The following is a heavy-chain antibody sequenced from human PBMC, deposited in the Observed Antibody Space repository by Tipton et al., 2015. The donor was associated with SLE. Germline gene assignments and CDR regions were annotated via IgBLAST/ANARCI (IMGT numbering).Heavy chain of an antibody. D-gene: IGHD2-2*02. J-gene: IGHJ5*02. Sequence: LRLSCAVSGGSISTTDHYWGWIRQPPGKGLEWIGSVFYSGNTYYNESLQSRVTISIDTSKNHFSLKLYSVTAADTAVYYCAREDSSSWFYTRFDPWGQGTLVTVSS. CDR2: VFYSGNT. CDR3: AREDSSSWFYTRFDP. V-gene: IGHV4-39*07. CDR1: GGSISTTDHY.